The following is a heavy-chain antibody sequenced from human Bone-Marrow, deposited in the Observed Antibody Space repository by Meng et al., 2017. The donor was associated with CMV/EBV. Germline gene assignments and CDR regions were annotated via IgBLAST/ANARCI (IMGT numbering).Heavy chain of an antibody. Sequence: SSSYYWGWSRQPPGKGLEWIGSIYYSGSTYHNPSLKSRVTISVDTSKNQFSLKLSSVTAADTAVYYCARALTYYYDSSGLLNWFDPWGQGTLVTVSS. CDR3: ARALTYYYDSSGLLNWFDP. V-gene: IGHV4-39*07. CDR2: IYYSGST. CDR1: SSSYY. D-gene: IGHD3-22*01. J-gene: IGHJ5*02.